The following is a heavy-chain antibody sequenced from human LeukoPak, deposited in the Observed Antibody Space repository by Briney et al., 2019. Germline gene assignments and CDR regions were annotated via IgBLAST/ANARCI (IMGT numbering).Heavy chain of an antibody. D-gene: IGHD6-13*01. J-gene: IGHJ5*02. CDR1: GYTFTSYD. V-gene: IGHV1-8*01. CDR2: MNPNSGNT. Sequence: ASVKVSCKASGYTFTSYDINWVRQATGQGLEWMGWMNPNSGNTGYAQKFQGRVTMTRNTSIGTAYMELSSLRSEDTAVYYCARGPLGIAAAGTWGQGTLVTVSS. CDR3: ARGPLGIAAAGT.